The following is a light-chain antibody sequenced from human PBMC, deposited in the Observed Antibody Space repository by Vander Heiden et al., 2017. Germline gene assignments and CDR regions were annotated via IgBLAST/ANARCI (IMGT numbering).Light chain of an antibody. Sequence: QLVLTQSPSASASLGASVKLTCTLSSGHSSYAIAWHQQQPEKGPRYLMKLNSDGSHSKGDGIPDRFSGYSSGAGGYLTISSLQSEDEADYYCQTWGTGFSWVFGGGTKLTVL. CDR1: SGHSSYA. J-gene: IGLJ3*02. CDR3: QTWGTGFSWV. CDR2: LNSDGSH. V-gene: IGLV4-69*01.